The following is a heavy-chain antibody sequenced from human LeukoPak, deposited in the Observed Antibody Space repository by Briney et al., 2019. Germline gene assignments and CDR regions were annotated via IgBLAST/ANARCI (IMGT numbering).Heavy chain of an antibody. CDR2: ISYDGTNK. CDR1: GFTFSNYD. Sequence: GGSLRLSYAASGFTFSNYDMHWVRQAPGKGLEWVAVISYDGTNKYYADSVKGRFTISRDNSKNTLHLQMNSLRAGDTAVYYCAKDDRGNEAPFDYWGQGTLVTISS. V-gene: IGHV3-30*18. J-gene: IGHJ4*02. CDR3: AKDDRGNEAPFDY.